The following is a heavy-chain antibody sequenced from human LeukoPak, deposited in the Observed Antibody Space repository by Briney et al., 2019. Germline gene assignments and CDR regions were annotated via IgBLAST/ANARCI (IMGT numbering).Heavy chain of an antibody. V-gene: IGHV4-59*08. Sequence: SETLSLTCTVSGGSISSYYWSWIRQPPGKGLEWIGYIYYSGSTNYNPSLKSRVTISVDTSKNQFSLKLSSVTAADTAVYYCARMPYSYGYLNYYYGMDVWGQGTTVTVSS. CDR1: GGSISSYY. D-gene: IGHD5-18*01. CDR2: IYYSGST. J-gene: IGHJ6*02. CDR3: ARMPYSYGYLNYYYGMDV.